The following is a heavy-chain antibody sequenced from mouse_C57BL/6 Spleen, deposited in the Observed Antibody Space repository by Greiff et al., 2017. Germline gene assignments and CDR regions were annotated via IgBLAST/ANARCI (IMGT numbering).Heavy chain of an antibody. V-gene: IGHV5-4*03. Sequence: EVKLVESGGGLVKPGGSLKLSCAASGFTFSSSAMSWVRQTPEKRLEWVATISDGGSYTYYPDNVKGRFTISRDNAKNNLYLQMSHLKSEDTAMYYCARGDYYGSSLFAYWGQGTLVTVSA. CDR1: GFTFSSSA. CDR3: ARGDYYGSSLFAY. CDR2: ISDGGSYT. D-gene: IGHD1-1*01. J-gene: IGHJ3*01.